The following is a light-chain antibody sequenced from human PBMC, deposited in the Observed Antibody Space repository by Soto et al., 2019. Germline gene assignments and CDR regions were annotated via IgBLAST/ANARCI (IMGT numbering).Light chain of an antibody. CDR1: QSINSD. V-gene: IGKV3D-15*01. Sequence: EIVMTQPPATLSVSPGETTRLSCRASQSINSDVAWYQQKVGQTPRLLIHGASTRATGIAARFSGSGSGTEFTLTISSLQAEDVAVYYCQQYYETPWTFGQGTKVEIK. CDR3: QQYYETPWT. J-gene: IGKJ1*01. CDR2: GAS.